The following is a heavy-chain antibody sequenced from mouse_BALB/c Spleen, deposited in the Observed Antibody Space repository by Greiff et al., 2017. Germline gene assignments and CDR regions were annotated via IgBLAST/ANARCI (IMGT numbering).Heavy chain of an antibody. CDR3: ARSNYDAMDY. J-gene: IGHJ4*01. D-gene: IGHD4-1*01. V-gene: IGHV5-17*02. Sequence: EVKLVESGGGLVQPGGSRKLSCAASGFTFSSFGMHWVRQAPEKGLEWVAYISSGSSTIYYADTVKGRFTISRDNPKNTLFLQMTSLRSEDTAMYYCARSNYDAMDYWGQGTSVTVSS. CDR2: ISSGSSTI. CDR1: GFTFSSFG.